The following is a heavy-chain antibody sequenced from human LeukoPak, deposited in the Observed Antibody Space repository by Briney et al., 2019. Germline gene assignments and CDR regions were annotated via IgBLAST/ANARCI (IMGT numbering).Heavy chain of an antibody. CDR2: INAGNGNT. J-gene: IGHJ4*02. CDR3: PRDFTYRSGCTSGY. Sequence: ASVKVSCKASGYTFTSYAIHWVRQAPGQRLEWMGWINAGNGNTKYSQKFQGRVTITRDTSASTAYMELSSLRSEDTAVYYCPRDFTYRSGCTSGYWGQGTMVTVSS. D-gene: IGHD6-19*01. V-gene: IGHV1-3*01. CDR1: GYTFTSYA.